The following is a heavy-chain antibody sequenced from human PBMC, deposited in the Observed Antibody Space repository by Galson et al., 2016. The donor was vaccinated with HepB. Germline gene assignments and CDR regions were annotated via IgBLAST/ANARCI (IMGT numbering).Heavy chain of an antibody. J-gene: IGHJ4*02. CDR3: TRGGQAVANGDF. V-gene: IGHV3-21*01. D-gene: IGHD6-19*01. CDR2: ISSGSTHI. CDR1: GFSFSTFS. Sequence: SLRLSCAASGFSFSTFSMNWVRQAPGKGLEWVSSISSGSTHIFYADSAQGRFTVSRDNAKNSLYLQMNSLRVEDTAVYYCTRGGQAVANGDFWGQGTLVTVSS.